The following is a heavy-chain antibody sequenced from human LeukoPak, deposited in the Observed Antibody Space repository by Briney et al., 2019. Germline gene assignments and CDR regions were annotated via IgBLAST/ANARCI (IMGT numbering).Heavy chain of an antibody. CDR1: GFTFSSYE. CDR2: ISSSGSTI. Sequence: GGSLRLSCAASGFTFSSYEMNWVRQAPGKGLEWVSYISSSGSTIYYADSVKGRFTISRDNSKNTLYLQMNSLRAEDTAVYYCAKDGYSSGWYMGYYFDYWGQGTLVTVSS. D-gene: IGHD6-19*01. CDR3: AKDGYSSGWYMGYYFDY. J-gene: IGHJ4*02. V-gene: IGHV3-48*03.